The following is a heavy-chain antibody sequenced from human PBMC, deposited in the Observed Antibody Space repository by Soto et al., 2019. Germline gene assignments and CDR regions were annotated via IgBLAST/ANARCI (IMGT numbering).Heavy chain of an antibody. D-gene: IGHD3-9*01. Sequence: QVQLVQSGAEVKKPGASVKVSCKASGYTFTGYYMHWVRQAPGQGLEWMGWINPNSGGTNYAQKLQGWVTLTRDTSISTAYMELSRLRSDDTAVYYCARDLYDILTGSDYGMDVWGQGTTVTVSS. J-gene: IGHJ6*02. CDR1: GYTFTGYY. V-gene: IGHV1-2*04. CDR2: INPNSGGT. CDR3: ARDLYDILTGSDYGMDV.